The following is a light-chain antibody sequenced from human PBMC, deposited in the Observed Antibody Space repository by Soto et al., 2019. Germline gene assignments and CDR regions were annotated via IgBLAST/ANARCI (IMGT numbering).Light chain of an antibody. CDR1: SSDVGGYKY. J-gene: IGLJ2*01. Sequence: QSVLTQPASVSGSPGQSITISCTGTSSDVGGYKYVSWYQQHPDKAPKLMIYDVSNRPSGVCNRFSGYKSGNTASLTISGLQADDEADYYCSSYAAISPVVFGGGTKVTVL. CDR2: DVS. CDR3: SSYAAISPVV. V-gene: IGLV2-14*01.